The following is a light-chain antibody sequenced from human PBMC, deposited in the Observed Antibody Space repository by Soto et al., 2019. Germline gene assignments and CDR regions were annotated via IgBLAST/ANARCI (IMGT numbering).Light chain of an antibody. Sequence: DIPMTQFPSTLSASIGDRVTIICRASQTISSWLAWYQQKPGKAPKLLIYKASSLETGVPSRFSGSGSGTEFTLTISSLQPDDFATYYCQQYNSYSPYTFGQGTRLEIK. CDR3: QQYNSYSPYT. CDR2: KAS. V-gene: IGKV1-5*03. J-gene: IGKJ2*01. CDR1: QTISSW.